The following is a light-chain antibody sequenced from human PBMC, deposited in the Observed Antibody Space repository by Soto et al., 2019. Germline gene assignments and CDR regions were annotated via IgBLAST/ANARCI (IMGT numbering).Light chain of an antibody. J-gene: IGLJ2*01. Sequence: SYELTQPPSVSVAPGKTARITCGGNNIGGKSVHWYQQMPGQAPVLVIYYDYDRPSGIPERFSGSNSGNTATLTISGVEAGDEADYYCQVWDSSGDHVVFGGGTKLTVL. CDR3: QVWDSSGDHVV. CDR2: YDY. CDR1: NIGGKS. V-gene: IGLV3-21*04.